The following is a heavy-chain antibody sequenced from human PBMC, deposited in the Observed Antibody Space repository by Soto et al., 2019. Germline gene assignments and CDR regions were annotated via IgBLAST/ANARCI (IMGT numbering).Heavy chain of an antibody. D-gene: IGHD3-10*01. CDR3: ARNFITMVRGVIAAFDI. CDR1: GGSISSSSYD. V-gene: IGHV4-39*01. Sequence: SQTLSLTCTVSGGSISSSSYDCGWIRQPPGKGLEWIGSIYYSGSTYYNPSLKSRVTISVDTSKNQFSLKLSSVTAADTAVYYCARNFITMVRGVIAAFDIWGQGTMVTVSS. J-gene: IGHJ3*02. CDR2: IYYSGST.